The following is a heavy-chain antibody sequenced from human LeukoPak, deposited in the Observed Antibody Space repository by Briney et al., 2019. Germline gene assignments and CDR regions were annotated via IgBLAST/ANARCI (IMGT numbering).Heavy chain of an antibody. J-gene: IGHJ4*02. D-gene: IGHD4-11*01. CDR3: ARETVTMPWHNYYFDY. CDR1: GFTLSYYW. Sequence: GGSLRLSCAASGFTLSYYWMNWVRQAPGKGLEWVSYISSSGSTIYYADSVKGRFTISRDNAKNSLYLQMNSLRAEDTAVYYCARETVTMPWHNYYFDYWGQGTLVTVSS. CDR2: ISSSGSTI. V-gene: IGHV3-48*04.